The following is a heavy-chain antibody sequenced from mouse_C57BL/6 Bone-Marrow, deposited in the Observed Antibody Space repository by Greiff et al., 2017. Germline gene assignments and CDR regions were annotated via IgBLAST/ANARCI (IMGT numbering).Heavy chain of an antibody. Sequence: QVQLKQPGAELVKPGASVKLSCKASGYTFTSYWMHWVKQRPGQGLEWIGMIHPNSGSTNYNEKFKSKATLTVDKSSSTAYMQLSSLTSEDSAVYYCARPTTVVATPDWFAYWGQGTLVTVSA. V-gene: IGHV1-64*01. J-gene: IGHJ3*01. CDR1: GYTFTSYW. CDR3: ARPTTVVATPDWFAY. CDR2: IHPNSGST. D-gene: IGHD1-1*01.